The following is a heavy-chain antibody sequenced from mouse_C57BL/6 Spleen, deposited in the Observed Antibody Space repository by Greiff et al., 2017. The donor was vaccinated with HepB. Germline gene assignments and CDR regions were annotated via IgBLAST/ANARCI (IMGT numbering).Heavy chain of an antibody. CDR1: GYTFTSYG. D-gene: IGHD1-1*01. CDR3: ARLGVTTVVAPYWYFDV. V-gene: IGHV1-81*01. CDR2: IYPRSGNT. J-gene: IGHJ1*03. Sequence: VQLVESGAELARPGASVKLSCKASGYTFTSYGISWVKQRTGQGLEWIGEIYPRSGNTYYNEKFKGKATLTADKSSSTAYMELRSLTSEDSAVYFCARLGVTTVVAPYWYFDVWGTGTTVTVSS.